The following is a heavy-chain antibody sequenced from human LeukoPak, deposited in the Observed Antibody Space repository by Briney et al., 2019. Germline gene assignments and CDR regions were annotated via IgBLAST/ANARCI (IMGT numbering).Heavy chain of an antibody. D-gene: IGHD3-3*01. CDR2: INHSGST. CDR1: GGSFSGYY. CDR3: ARAWSGHPIYYYYMDV. V-gene: IGHV4-34*01. J-gene: IGHJ6*03. Sequence: PSETLSLTCAVYGGSFSGYYWSWIRQPPGKGPEWIGEINHSGSTNYNPSLKSRVTISVDTSKNQLSLKLSSVTAADTAVYYCARAWSGHPIYYYYMDVWGKGTTVTVSS.